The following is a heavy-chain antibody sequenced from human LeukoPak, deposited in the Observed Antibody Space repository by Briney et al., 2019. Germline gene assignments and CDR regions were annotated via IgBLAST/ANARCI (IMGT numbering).Heavy chain of an antibody. CDR1: GFTFSSYW. CDR2: IKQDGSEK. Sequence: GGSLRLSYAASGFTFSSYWMSWVRQAPGKGLEWVANIKQDGSEKYYVDSVKGRFTISRDNAKNSLYLQMNSLRAEDTAVYYCARDSGSYWYYYYYMDVWGKGTTVTISS. V-gene: IGHV3-7*01. CDR3: ARDSGSYWYYYYYMDV. D-gene: IGHD1-26*01. J-gene: IGHJ6*03.